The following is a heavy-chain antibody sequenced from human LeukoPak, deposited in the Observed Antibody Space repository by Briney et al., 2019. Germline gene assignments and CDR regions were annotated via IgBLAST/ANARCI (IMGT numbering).Heavy chain of an antibody. CDR2: ISSSSSYI. CDR3: ARSGSRGDYFDY. CDR1: GFTFSSYE. Sequence: GGSLRLSCAASGFTFSSYEMNWVRQAPGKGLEWVSSISSSSSYIYYADSVKGRFTISRDNAKNSLYLQMNSLRAEDTAVYYCARSGSRGDYFDYWGQGTLVTVSS. D-gene: IGHD3-10*01. J-gene: IGHJ4*02. V-gene: IGHV3-21*01.